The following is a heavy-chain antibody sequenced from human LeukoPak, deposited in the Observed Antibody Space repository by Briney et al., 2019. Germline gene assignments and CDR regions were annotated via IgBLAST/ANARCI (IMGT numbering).Heavy chain of an antibody. Sequence: SETLSLTCTVSGGSISSSSYYWGWIRQPPGKGLEWIGSIYYSGSTYYNPSLKSRVTISVDTSKNQFSLKLSSVTAADTAVYYCASAGIAAAGTWRDWGQGTLVTVSS. CDR3: ASAGIAAAGTWRD. J-gene: IGHJ4*02. D-gene: IGHD6-13*01. CDR1: GGSISSSSYY. CDR2: IYYSGST. V-gene: IGHV4-39*01.